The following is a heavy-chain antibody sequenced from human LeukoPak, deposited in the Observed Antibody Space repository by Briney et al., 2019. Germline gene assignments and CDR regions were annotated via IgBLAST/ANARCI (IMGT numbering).Heavy chain of an antibody. CDR3: AREGEPNIAAAGTVYGMDV. CDR1: GYTFTGYY. D-gene: IGHD6-13*01. Sequence: ASVKVSCKASGYTFTGYYMHWVRQAPGQGLEWMGWVNPNSGGTNYAQKFQGWVTMTRDTSISTAYMELSRLRSDDTAVYYCAREGEPNIAAAGTVYGMDVWGQGTTVTVSS. CDR2: VNPNSGGT. J-gene: IGHJ6*02. V-gene: IGHV1-2*04.